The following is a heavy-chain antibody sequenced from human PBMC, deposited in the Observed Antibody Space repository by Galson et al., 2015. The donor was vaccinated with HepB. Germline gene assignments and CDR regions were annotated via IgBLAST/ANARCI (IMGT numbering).Heavy chain of an antibody. Sequence: SVKVSCKASGYTFTGYNIFWVRQAPGQGLEYMGWISAYNGNTNYAQKFQGRVTMTTDTYTTTAYLELRSLGSDDTAVYYCARGRYYYGSGSFYWFDPWGQGTLVTVSS. V-gene: IGHV1-18*04. CDR1: GYTFTGYN. D-gene: IGHD3-10*01. J-gene: IGHJ5*02. CDR3: ARGRYYYGSGSFYWFDP. CDR2: ISAYNGNT.